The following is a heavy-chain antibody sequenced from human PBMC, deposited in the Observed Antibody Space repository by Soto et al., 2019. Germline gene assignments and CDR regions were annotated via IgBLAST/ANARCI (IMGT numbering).Heavy chain of an antibody. V-gene: IGHV3-30*18. CDR3: AKDVYSYGYYGDFDL. Sequence: QVQLVESGGGVVQPGRSLRLSCAASGFTFSSYGMHWVRQAPGKGLEWVAVISYDGSNKYYADSVKGRFTISRDKSKNSLSLEMNSVRAEDTAVYYCAKDVYSYGYYGDFDLWGRGTLVTVSS. J-gene: IGHJ2*01. CDR1: GFTFSSYG. CDR2: ISYDGSNK. D-gene: IGHD5-18*01.